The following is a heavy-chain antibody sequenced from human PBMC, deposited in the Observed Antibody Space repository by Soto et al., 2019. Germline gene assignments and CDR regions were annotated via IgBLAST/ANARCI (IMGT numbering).Heavy chain of an antibody. CDR3: AKDRMDIVATIDSFDY. CDR1: GFTFSSYA. D-gene: IGHD5-12*01. Sequence: GGPLRLSCAASGFTFSSYAMSWVRQAPGKGLEWVSAISGSGGSTYYADSVKGRFTISRDNSKNTLYLQMNSLRAEDTAVYYCAKDRMDIVATIDSFDYWGQGTLVTVSS. CDR2: ISGSGGST. V-gene: IGHV3-23*01. J-gene: IGHJ4*02.